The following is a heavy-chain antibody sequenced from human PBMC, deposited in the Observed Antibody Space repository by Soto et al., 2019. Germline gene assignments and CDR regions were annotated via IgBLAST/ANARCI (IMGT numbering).Heavy chain of an antibody. CDR2: SRDKANSFST. CDR3: ARTVSYGGYVI. J-gene: IGHJ3*02. V-gene: IGHV3-72*01. CDR1: GFTLSDYY. D-gene: IGHD3-22*01. Sequence: EVKLVESGGGLVQPGGSLRLSCAASGFTLSDYYIDWVRQAPGKGLEWLARSRDKANSFSTDYAASVKGRFSISRDDSKSSVFLQMNSLRTEDTALYYCARTVSYGGYVIWGQGTVVIVSS.